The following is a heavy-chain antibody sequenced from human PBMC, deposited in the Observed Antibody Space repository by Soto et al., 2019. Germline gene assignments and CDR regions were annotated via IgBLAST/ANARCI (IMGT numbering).Heavy chain of an antibody. V-gene: IGHV3-30*18. CDR3: AKDDYSNAFDYCYYMDV. J-gene: IGHJ6*03. D-gene: IGHD4-4*01. Sequence: GGSLRLSCAASGFTFSSYGMHWVRQAPGKGLEWVAVISYDGSNKYYADSVKGRFTISRDNSKNTLYLQMNSLRAEDTAVYYCAKDDYSNAFDYCYYMDVWGKGTTVTVSS. CDR1: GFTFSSYG. CDR2: ISYDGSNK.